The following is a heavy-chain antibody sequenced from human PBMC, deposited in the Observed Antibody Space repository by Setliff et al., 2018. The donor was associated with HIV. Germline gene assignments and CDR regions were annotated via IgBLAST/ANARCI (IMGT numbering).Heavy chain of an antibody. D-gene: IGHD6-13*01. Sequence: SETLSLTCTVSGDSIRSNFNYWGWIRQPPGKGLEWLAIIYYSGAAYYNPSLKSRVSISVDTSKNQFSLSLSSVTAADTAVYFCSRLTRTSSTSYKGRFDPWGLGTLVTVSS. CDR2: IYYSGAA. J-gene: IGHJ5*02. V-gene: IGHV4-39*01. CDR3: SRLTRTSSTSYKGRFDP. CDR1: GDSIRSNFNY.